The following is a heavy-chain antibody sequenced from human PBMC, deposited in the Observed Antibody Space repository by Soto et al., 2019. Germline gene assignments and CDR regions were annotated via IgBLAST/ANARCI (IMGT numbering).Heavy chain of an antibody. CDR1: GGTFSSYT. CDR2: IIPILGIA. Sequence: QVQLVQSGAEVKKPGSSVKVSCKASGGTFSSYTISWVRQAPGQGLEWMGRIIPILGIANYAQKFQGRVKITADKSTSTAYMELSSLRSEDTAVYYCASPHGDQSYYYYGMDVWGQGTTVTVSS. D-gene: IGHD4-17*01. CDR3: ASPHGDQSYYYYGMDV. J-gene: IGHJ6*02. V-gene: IGHV1-69*02.